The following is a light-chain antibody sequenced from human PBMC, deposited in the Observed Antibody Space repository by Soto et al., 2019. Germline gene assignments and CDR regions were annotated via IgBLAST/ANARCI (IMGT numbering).Light chain of an antibody. J-gene: IGKJ5*01. V-gene: IGKV3-15*01. CDR2: GIS. Sequence: IGITLSAGPLFLYPGETATLSCRASQSIDSNYLAWYQQKPGQAPRLLVYGISTRATDIPARFSGSGSGTEFTLTISSLQSEDFAIYYCQQHSKWPITFGQGTRLEIK. CDR1: QSIDSN. CDR3: QQHSKWPIT.